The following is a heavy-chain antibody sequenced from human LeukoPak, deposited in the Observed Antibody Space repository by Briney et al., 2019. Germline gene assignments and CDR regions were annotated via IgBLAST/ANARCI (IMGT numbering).Heavy chain of an antibody. J-gene: IGHJ6*02. V-gene: IGHV3-23*01. D-gene: IGHD3-10*01. Sequence: PGGSLRLSCAASGFTFSSYAMSWVRQAPGKGLEWVSAISGSGGSTYYADSVKGRFTISRDNSKNTLYLQMNSLRAEDTAVYYCARDIKFGQLDYYYYGMDVWGQGTAVTVSS. CDR3: ARDIKFGQLDYYYYGMDV. CDR1: GFTFSSYA. CDR2: ISGSGGST.